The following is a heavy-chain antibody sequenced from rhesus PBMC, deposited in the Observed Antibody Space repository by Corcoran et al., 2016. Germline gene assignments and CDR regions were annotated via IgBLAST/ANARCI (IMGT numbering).Heavy chain of an antibody. CDR1: GGSISSSY. V-gene: IGHV4-169*02. CDR2: IYVSCSST. J-gene: IGHJ4*01. Sequence: QLQLQESGPGLVKPSETLSVTCAVSGGSISSSYWSWIRQAPGKGLEWIGYIYVSCSSTNYNPSLKSRVTLSLATSKNQLSLKLSSVTAADTAVYYCASGDEYSYYWGQGVLVTVSS. CDR3: ASGDEYSYY. D-gene: IGHD2-33*01.